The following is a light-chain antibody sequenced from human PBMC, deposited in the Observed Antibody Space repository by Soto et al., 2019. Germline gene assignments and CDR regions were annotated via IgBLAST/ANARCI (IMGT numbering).Light chain of an antibody. CDR1: SSDVGSYNL. CDR3: CSYAGSSTV. Sequence: QSALTQPASVSGSPGQSITISCTGTSSDVGSYNLVSWYQQHPGKAPKLMIYEGNKRPSGVSNRFSGSKSGNMASLTISGLQAEDEADYYCCSYAGSSTVFGTGTKVTVL. J-gene: IGLJ1*01. CDR2: EGN. V-gene: IGLV2-23*03.